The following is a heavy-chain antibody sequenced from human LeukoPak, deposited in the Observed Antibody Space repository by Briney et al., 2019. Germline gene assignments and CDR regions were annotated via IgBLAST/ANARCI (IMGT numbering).Heavy chain of an antibody. V-gene: IGHV3-74*01. Sequence: RTGGSLRLSCAASGFTFSSYSMNWVRQAPGKGLVWVSRINSDGSSTSYADSVKGRFTISRDNAKNTLYLQMNSLRAEDTAVYYCARDYGGDYYFDYWDQGTLVTVSS. CDR2: INSDGSST. D-gene: IGHD2-21*02. J-gene: IGHJ4*02. CDR3: ARDYGGDYYFDY. CDR1: GFTFSSYS.